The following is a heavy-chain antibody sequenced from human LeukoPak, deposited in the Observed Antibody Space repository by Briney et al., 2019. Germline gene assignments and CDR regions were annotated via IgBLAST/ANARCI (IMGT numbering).Heavy chain of an antibody. J-gene: IGHJ4*02. CDR3: VRWGVTAGMQD. Sequence: GGSLRLSCAAYGFTFSSYAMSWVRQAPGRWREWVSAISGSGGSPYYADSVKGRFTISRDNVKKSTFLQMNSLRVEETAFYHCVRWGVTAGMQDWGQGTLVTVSS. CDR1: GFTFSSYA. CDR2: ISGSGGSP. V-gene: IGHV3-23*01. D-gene: IGHD2-2*01.